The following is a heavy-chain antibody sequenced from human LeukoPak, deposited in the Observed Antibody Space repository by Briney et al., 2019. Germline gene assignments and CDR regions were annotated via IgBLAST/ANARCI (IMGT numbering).Heavy chain of an antibody. V-gene: IGHV3-11*06. J-gene: IGHJ3*02. Sequence: PGGSLRLSCAASGFTFSDYYVSWIRQAPGKGLEWVSYISSSSSYTNYADSVKGRFTISRDNAKNSLYLQMNSLRAEDTAVYYCARVWVVAGSGERAFDIWGQGTMVTVSS. CDR3: ARVWVVAGSGERAFDI. CDR1: GFTFSDYY. D-gene: IGHD6-19*01. CDR2: ISSSSSYT.